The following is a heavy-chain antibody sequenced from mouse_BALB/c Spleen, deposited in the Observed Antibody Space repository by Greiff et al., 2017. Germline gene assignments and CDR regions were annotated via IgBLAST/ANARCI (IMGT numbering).Heavy chain of an antibody. Sequence: EVNVVESGGGLVQPGGSRKLSCAASGFTFSSFGMHWVRQAPEKGLEWVAYISSGSSTIYYADTVKGRFTISRDNPKNTLFLQMTSLRSEDTAMYYCARSSYDGYSYYAMDYWGQGTSVTVSS. V-gene: IGHV5-17*02. CDR2: ISSGSSTI. J-gene: IGHJ4*01. CDR1: GFTFSSFG. CDR3: ARSSYDGYSYYAMDY. D-gene: IGHD2-3*01.